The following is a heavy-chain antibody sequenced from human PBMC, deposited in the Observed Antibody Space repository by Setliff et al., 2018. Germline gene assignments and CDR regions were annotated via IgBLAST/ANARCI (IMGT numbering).Heavy chain of an antibody. J-gene: IGHJ5*02. CDR3: AAVGIDAGGGWFDP. Sequence: KASETLSLTCTVSGGFIRDYYWNWIRQSPGKGLEWIGYIYYRGTTNYNSSLKSRVTISIDMSKNQFSLKLSSATAADTAVYFCAAVGIDAGGGWFDPWGHGIPVTV. V-gene: IGHV4-59*01. D-gene: IGHD1-26*01. CDR1: GGFIRDYY. CDR2: IYYRGTT.